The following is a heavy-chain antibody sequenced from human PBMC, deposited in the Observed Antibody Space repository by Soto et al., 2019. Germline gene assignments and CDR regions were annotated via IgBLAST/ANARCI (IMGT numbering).Heavy chain of an antibody. CDR3: ASLTIFGVDTYYYGMDV. CDR1: GGTFSSYA. V-gene: IGHV1-69*06. CDR2: IIPIFGTA. J-gene: IGHJ6*02. Sequence: SVKVSCKASGGTFSSYAISWVRQAPGQGLEWMGGIIPIFGTANYAQKFQGRVTITADKSTSAAYMELSSLRSEDTAVYYCASLTIFGVDTYYYGMDVWGQGTTVTVSS. D-gene: IGHD3-3*01.